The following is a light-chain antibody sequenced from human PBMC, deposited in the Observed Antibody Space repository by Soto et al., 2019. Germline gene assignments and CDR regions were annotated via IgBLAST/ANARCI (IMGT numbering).Light chain of an antibody. CDR2: GAS. Sequence: ESVLTQSPGTLSLSPGERATLSCRASQSVSSSYLAWYQQKPGQAPRLLIYGASTRATGIPARFSGSGSGTEFTLTISSLQSEDFAVYYCQQYNNWPTFGQGTRLEIK. CDR1: QSVSSSY. J-gene: IGKJ5*01. CDR3: QQYNNWPT. V-gene: IGKV3-15*01.